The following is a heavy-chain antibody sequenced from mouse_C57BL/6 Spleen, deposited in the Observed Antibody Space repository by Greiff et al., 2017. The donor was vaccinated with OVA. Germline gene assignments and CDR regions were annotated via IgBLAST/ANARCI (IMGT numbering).Heavy chain of an antibody. Sequence: VQLQQSGAELVRPGASVTLSCKASGYTFPDYEMHWVKQTPVHGLEWIGAIDPETGGTAYTQKLQGRDILTADKSSSTAYMGLRILTAEDSDFYYCTRCGNYEDYWGKGTTLTVSS. CDR1: GYTFPDYE. CDR3: TRCGNYEDY. CDR2: IDPETGGT. V-gene: IGHV1-15*01. J-gene: IGHJ2*01. D-gene: IGHD2-1*01.